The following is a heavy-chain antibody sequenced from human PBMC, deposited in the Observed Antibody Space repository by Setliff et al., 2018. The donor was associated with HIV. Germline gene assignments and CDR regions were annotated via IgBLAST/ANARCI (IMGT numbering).Heavy chain of an antibody. J-gene: IGHJ6*03. CDR1: GYTFTGYY. D-gene: IGHD4-17*01. V-gene: IGHV1-2*04. CDR2: INPNSGGT. Sequence: ASVKVSCKASGYTFTGYYMHWVRQAPGQGLEWMGWINPNSGGTNYAQKFQGWVTMTRDTSISTAYMELSRLRSDDTAAYYCARSPHYGDYDDYYYYYMDVWGKGTTVTVSS. CDR3: ARSPHYGDYDDYYYYYMDV.